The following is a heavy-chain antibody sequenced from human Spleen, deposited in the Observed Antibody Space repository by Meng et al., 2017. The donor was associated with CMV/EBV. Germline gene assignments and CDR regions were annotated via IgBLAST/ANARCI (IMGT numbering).Heavy chain of an antibody. V-gene: IGHV3-11*01. J-gene: IGHJ5*01. D-gene: IGHD1-7*01. CDR3: ARVRTTPTNWFDS. CDR1: GFTFSDNY. Sequence: LSLTCAASGFTFSDNYMSWIRQAPGKGLEWLSYSSSSGSTIFYADSVKGRFTISRDNAKSSLYLQMNSLRAEDTAVYYCARVRTTPTNWFDSWGQGTLVTVSS. CDR2: SSSSGSTI.